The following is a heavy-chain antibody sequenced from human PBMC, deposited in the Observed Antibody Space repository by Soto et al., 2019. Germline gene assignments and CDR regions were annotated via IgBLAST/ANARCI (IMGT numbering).Heavy chain of an antibody. CDR2: ISYDGSNK. Sequence: GGSLRLSCAASGFTFSSYGMHWVHQAPGKGLECVAVISYDGSNKYYADSVKGRFTISRDNSKNTLYLQMNSLRAEDTAVYYCAKEGANYYYYMDVWGKGTTVTVSS. CDR1: GFTFSSYG. CDR3: AKEGANYYYYMDV. V-gene: IGHV3-30*18. D-gene: IGHD3-16*01. J-gene: IGHJ6*03.